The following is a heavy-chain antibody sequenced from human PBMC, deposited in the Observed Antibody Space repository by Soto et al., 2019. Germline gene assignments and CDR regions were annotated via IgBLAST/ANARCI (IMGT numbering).Heavy chain of an antibody. CDR3: ARAPNSSPTHSPLKNYYFDY. Sequence: HVQLQESGPGLVKPSQTLSLTCTVSGGSISSGGYFWSWIRQHPGKGLEGIGFIYYSGRTYYNPSLKSRMTISVDTSKNHISLNLSSGTAADTAMYYCARAPNSSPTHSPLKNYYFDYWGQGTLVTVSS. V-gene: IGHV4-31*03. CDR2: IYYSGRT. J-gene: IGHJ4*02. D-gene: IGHD6-13*01. CDR1: GGSISSGGYF.